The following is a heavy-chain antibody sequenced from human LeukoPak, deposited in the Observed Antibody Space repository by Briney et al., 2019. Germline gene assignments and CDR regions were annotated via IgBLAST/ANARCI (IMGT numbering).Heavy chain of an antibody. D-gene: IGHD3-22*01. CDR1: GFTFSSHW. CDR2: IKQDGNEK. CDR3: ARAVTYYYDTSGYY. V-gene: IGHV3-7*01. J-gene: IGHJ4*02. Sequence: GGSLRLSCAASGFTFSSHWMSWVRQAPGKGLEWVANIKQDGNEKYYVDSVKGRFTISRDNAKNSLYLQMNSLRAEDTAVYYRARAVTYYYDTSGYYWGQGTLVTVSS.